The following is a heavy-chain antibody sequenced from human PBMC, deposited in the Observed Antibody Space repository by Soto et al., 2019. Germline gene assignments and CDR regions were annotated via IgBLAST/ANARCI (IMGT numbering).Heavy chain of an antibody. J-gene: IGHJ4*02. V-gene: IGHV3-33*01. CDR3: ARAGGTTVTGLWHFDS. D-gene: IGHD4-17*01. CDR2: IWYDGTQK. CDR1: GFTFNTYS. Sequence: LRLSCEASGFTFNTYSMHWVRQPPGKGLEWLAAIWYDGTQKYYADSVKGRFIISRDNSKKTLYLEMNSLRAEDTAVYYCARAGGTTVTGLWHFDSWGQGTLVTVSS.